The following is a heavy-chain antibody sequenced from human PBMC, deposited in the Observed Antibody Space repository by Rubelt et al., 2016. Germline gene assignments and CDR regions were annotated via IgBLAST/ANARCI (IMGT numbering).Heavy chain of an antibody. J-gene: IGHJ6*02. CDR1: GFTFGDYA. Sequence: EVQLVESGGGLVNPGRSRRLSCKGSGFTFGDYAMSWIRQAPGKGLEWVSVIYSGGSTYYADSVKGRFTISRDNSKNTLHLQMNSLRAEDTAVYYCARGGGGGGMDVWGQGTTVTVSS. CDR2: IYSGGST. D-gene: IGHD3-16*01. V-gene: IGHV3-66*01. CDR3: ARGGGGGGMDV.